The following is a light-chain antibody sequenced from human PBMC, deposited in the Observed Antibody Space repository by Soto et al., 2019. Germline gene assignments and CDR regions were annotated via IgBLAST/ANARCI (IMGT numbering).Light chain of an antibody. CDR2: DAS. J-gene: IGKJ4*01. CDR3: QQFSSYPLT. CDR1: QTVRNNY. V-gene: IGKV3-20*01. Sequence: EIVLTQSPGTLSLSPGERATLSCRASQTVRNNYLAWYQQKPGQAPRLLIYDASSRATGIPDRFSGGGSGTDFTLTISRLEPEDFAVYYCQQFSSYPLTFGGGTNVDNK.